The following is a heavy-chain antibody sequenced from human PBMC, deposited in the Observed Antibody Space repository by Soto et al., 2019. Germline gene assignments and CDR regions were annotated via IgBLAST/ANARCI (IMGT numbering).Heavy chain of an antibody. CDR1: GGSISSGDYY. Sequence: QVQLQESGPGLVKPSQTLSLTCTVSGGSISSGDYYWNWIRQQAGKGLEWIGYIYYSGSTYYNPSFKSRXXIXVXKSKNQFSLKLSSVTAADTAVYYCASTPQRGALVDYWGQGTLVTVSS. CDR3: ASTPQRGALVDY. V-gene: IGHV4-31*03. J-gene: IGHJ4*02. CDR2: IYYSGST. D-gene: IGHD2-15*01.